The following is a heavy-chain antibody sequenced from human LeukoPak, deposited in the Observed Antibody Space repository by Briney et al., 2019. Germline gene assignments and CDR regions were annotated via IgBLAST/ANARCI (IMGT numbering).Heavy chain of an antibody. CDR1: GGSISSSSYY. D-gene: IGHD5-12*01. J-gene: IGHJ6*03. CDR2: IYYSGST. V-gene: IGHV4-39*01. CDR3: ARLPVATGDYYYYYMDV. Sequence: PSETLSLTCTVSGGSISSSSYYWGWIRQPPGKGLEWIGSIYYSGSTYYNPSLKSRVTISVDTSKNQFSLKLSSVTAADTAVYYCARLPVATGDYYYYYMDVWGKGTTVTVSS.